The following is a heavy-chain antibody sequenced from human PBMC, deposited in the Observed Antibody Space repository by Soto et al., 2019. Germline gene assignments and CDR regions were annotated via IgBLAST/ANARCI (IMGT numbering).Heavy chain of an antibody. V-gene: IGHV3-33*01. D-gene: IGHD3-3*01. CDR2: IWYDGSNK. CDR1: GFTFSSYG. J-gene: IGHJ3*02. Sequence: GGSLRLSCAASGFTFSSYGMHWVRQAPGKGLEWVAVIWYDGSNKYYADSVKGRFTISRDNSKNTLYLQMNSMRAEDTAVYYCARDSVGEWLHFDIWGQGTMVTVSS. CDR3: ARDSVGEWLHFDI.